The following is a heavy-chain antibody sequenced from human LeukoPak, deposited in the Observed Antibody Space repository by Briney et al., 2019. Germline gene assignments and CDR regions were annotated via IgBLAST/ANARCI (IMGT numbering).Heavy chain of an antibody. D-gene: IGHD2-15*01. V-gene: IGHV1-69*04. Sequence: SVKVSRKASGGTFSGYAISWVRQAPGQGLEWMGRIIPIFGIANYAQKFQGRVTITADKSTSTAYMELSSLRSEDTAVYYCARDLGDGGSCCLWYYGMDVWGQGTTVTVSS. CDR1: GGTFSGYA. J-gene: IGHJ6*02. CDR3: ARDLGDGGSCCLWYYGMDV. CDR2: IIPIFGIA.